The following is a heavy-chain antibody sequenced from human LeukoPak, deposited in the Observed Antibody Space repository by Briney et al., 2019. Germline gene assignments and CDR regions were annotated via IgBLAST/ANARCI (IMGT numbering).Heavy chain of an antibody. CDR2: IKSDGITI. J-gene: IGHJ4*02. CDR3: LRDLNWSLDQ. V-gene: IGHV3-74*01. CDR1: GFTFSNYM. D-gene: IGHD1-20*01. Sequence: PGGSLRLSCAASGFTFSNYMMHWVRQAPGMGLVWVSRIKSDGITITYADSVKGRFTISRDNAKNTLYLQMNSLRAEDTAVYYCLRDLNWSLDQWGQGTLVTVSS.